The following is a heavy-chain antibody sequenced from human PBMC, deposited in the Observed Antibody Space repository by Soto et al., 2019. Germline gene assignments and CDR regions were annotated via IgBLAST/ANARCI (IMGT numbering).Heavy chain of an antibody. CDR1: GFTFSSYS. D-gene: IGHD3-3*01. V-gene: IGHV3-21*01. CDR2: ISSSSSYI. Sequence: PGGSLRLSCAASGFTFSSYSMNWVRQAPGKGLEWVSSISSSSSYIYYANSVKGRFTISRDNAKNSLYLQMNSLRAEDTAVYYCARDRYDFWSGYWVYWGQGTLVTVSS. J-gene: IGHJ4*02. CDR3: ARDRYDFWSGYWVY.